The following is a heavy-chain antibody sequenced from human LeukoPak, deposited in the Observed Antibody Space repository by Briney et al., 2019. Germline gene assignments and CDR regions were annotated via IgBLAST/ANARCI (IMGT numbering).Heavy chain of an antibody. Sequence: GGSLRLSCAASGFFFSSYGMHWVRLAPGRGLEWVALIWYDGSNKYYADSVKGRFTISRDNSKDTLSLQMNSLRAEDTAVYYCARAHYNWNEPPFDSWGQGTLVTVSS. CDR3: ARAHYNWNEPPFDS. CDR2: IWYDGSNK. D-gene: IGHD1-20*01. CDR1: GFFFSSYG. J-gene: IGHJ4*02. V-gene: IGHV3-33*01.